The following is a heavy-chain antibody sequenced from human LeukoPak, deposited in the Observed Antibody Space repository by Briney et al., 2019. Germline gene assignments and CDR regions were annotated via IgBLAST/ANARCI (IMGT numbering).Heavy chain of an antibody. D-gene: IGHD2-2*02. V-gene: IGHV4-34*01. Sequence: GSLRLXCAASGFTFSSYSMKWVRQPPGKGLEWIGEINHSGSTNYNPSLKSRVTISVDTSKNQFSLKLSSVTAADTAVYYCARAKGSIVVVPAAITAFDIWGQGTMVTVSS. CDR1: GFTFSSYS. J-gene: IGHJ3*02. CDR3: ARAKGSIVVVPAAITAFDI. CDR2: INHSGST.